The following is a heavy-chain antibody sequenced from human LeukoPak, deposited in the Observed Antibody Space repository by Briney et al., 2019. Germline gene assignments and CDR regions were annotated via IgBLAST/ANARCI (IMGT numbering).Heavy chain of an antibody. CDR3: ARGAVETATYHFDY. J-gene: IGHJ4*02. Sequence: AVTLSLTCTVSGGSISSDYWSWIRQPAGKGLEWIGRIYASGYTNYNPSLRSRITMSVDTSKNQFSLKLRSVTAADTAVYYCARGAVETATYHFDYWGQGTLVTVRS. D-gene: IGHD2-15*01. CDR1: GGSISSDY. V-gene: IGHV4-4*07. CDR2: IYASGYT.